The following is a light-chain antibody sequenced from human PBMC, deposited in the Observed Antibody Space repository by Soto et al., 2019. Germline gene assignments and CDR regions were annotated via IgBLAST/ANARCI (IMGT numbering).Light chain of an antibody. Sequence: EIVMTQSPATLSVSPGERATLSCKASQRVSSNLAWYQQKPGQAPRLLIYSASTRATDIPARFSATGSGTEFTLTISSLASEDFAVYHCQQYNKWPSTFGQGTNV. V-gene: IGKV3-15*01. CDR1: QRVSSN. J-gene: IGKJ1*01. CDR2: SAS. CDR3: QQYNKWPST.